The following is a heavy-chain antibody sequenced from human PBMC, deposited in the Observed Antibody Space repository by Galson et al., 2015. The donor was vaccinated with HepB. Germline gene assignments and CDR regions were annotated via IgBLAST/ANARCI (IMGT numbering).Heavy chain of an antibody. CDR2: ISSSSSYI. V-gene: IGHV3-21*01. J-gene: IGHJ6*02. Sequence: SLRLSCAASGFTFSSYSMNWVRQAPGKGLEWVSSISSSSSYIYYANSVKGRFTISRDNAKNSLYLRMNSLRAEDTAVYYCARDHIVVVPAAHYYYYYYGMDVWGQGTTVTVSS. CDR3: ARDHIVVVPAAHYYYYYYGMDV. CDR1: GFTFSSYS. D-gene: IGHD2-2*01.